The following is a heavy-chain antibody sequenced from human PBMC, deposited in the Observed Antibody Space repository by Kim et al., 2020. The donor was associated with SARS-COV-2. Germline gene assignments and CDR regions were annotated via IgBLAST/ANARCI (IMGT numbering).Heavy chain of an antibody. Sequence: DADAVKVRFTISRDKSKNTLYLQMNSLGAEDTAVYYCAGSTSWNWFDPWGQGTLVTVSS. V-gene: IGHV3-23*01. D-gene: IGHD2-2*01. J-gene: IGHJ5*02. CDR3: AGSTSWNWFDP.